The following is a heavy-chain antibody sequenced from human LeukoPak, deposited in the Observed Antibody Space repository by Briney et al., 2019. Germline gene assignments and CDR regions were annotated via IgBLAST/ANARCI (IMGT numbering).Heavy chain of an antibody. V-gene: IGHV3-23*01. D-gene: IGHD3-3*01. Sequence: GGSLRLSCAASGFTFSSYAMSWVRQAPGKGLEWVSAISGSGGRTYYADSVKGRFTISRDNSKNTLYLQMNSLRAEDTAVYYCAKDLPSPLRFLEWDDYYYYGMDVWGQGTTVTVSS. CDR3: AKDLPSPLRFLEWDDYYYYGMDV. J-gene: IGHJ6*02. CDR2: ISGSGGRT. CDR1: GFTFSSYA.